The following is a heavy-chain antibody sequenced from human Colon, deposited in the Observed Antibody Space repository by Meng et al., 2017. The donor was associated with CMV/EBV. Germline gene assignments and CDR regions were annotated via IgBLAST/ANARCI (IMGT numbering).Heavy chain of an antibody. CDR3: AREGYPGGSEFGP. J-gene: IGHJ5*02. D-gene: IGHD2-15*01. V-gene: IGHV4-39*07. CDR2: IYFRGST. Sequence: SETLSLTCTVSGFSFSTSTYYWAWIRQPPGRGLEWIGSIYFRGSTYYNPSLKSRVAMSLDTSKSQFSPNLTSMTAADTAMYYCAREGYPGGSEFGPWGQGILVTVSS. CDR1: GFSFSTSTYY.